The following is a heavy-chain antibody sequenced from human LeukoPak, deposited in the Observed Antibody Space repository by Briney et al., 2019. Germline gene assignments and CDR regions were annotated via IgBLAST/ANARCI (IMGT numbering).Heavy chain of an antibody. Sequence: ASVKVSCKASGYTFTSYYVHWVRQAPGQGLEWMGIINPSGGSTSYAQKFQGRVTITADKSTSTAYMELSSLRSEDTAVYYCAREIRGLFDYWGQGTLVTVSS. CDR3: AREIRGLFDY. CDR1: GYTFTSYY. J-gene: IGHJ4*02. CDR2: INPSGGST. V-gene: IGHV1-46*01. D-gene: IGHD5-12*01.